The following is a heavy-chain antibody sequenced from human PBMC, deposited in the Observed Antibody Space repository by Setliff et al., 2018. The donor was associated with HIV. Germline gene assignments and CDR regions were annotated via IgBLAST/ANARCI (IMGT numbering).Heavy chain of an antibody. CDR1: GFTFSSYS. V-gene: IGHV3-48*01. J-gene: IGHJ6*02. CDR2: ISSSSSTI. Sequence: GGSLRLSCAASGFTFSSYSMNWVRQAPGKGLEWVSYISSSSSTIYYADSVKGRFTISRDNAKNSLYLQMNSLRAEDTAVYYCARGRNRNYVVYGMDVWGQGTTVTVSS. D-gene: IGHD1-7*01. CDR3: ARGRNRNYVVYGMDV.